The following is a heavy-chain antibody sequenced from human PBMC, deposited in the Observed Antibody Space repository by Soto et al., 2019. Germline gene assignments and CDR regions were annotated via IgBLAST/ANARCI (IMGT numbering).Heavy chain of an antibody. CDR3: ARGLKPVPRYGSGSYLGDRQRQKNHNYFDY. V-gene: IGHV4-34*01. D-gene: IGHD3-10*01. CDR1: GGSFSGYY. CDR2: INHSGST. J-gene: IGHJ4*02. Sequence: SETLSLTCAVYGGSFSGYYWSWIRQPPGKGLEWIGEINHSGSTNYNPSLKSRVTISVDTSKNQFSLKLSSVTAADTAVYYCARGLKPVPRYGSGSYLGDRQRQKNHNYFDYWGQGTLVTVSS.